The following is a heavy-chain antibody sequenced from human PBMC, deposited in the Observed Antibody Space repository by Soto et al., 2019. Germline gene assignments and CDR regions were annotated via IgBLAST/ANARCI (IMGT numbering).Heavy chain of an antibody. D-gene: IGHD6-13*01. V-gene: IGHV1-69*13. CDR2: IIPIFGTA. Sequence: GASVKVSCKASGGTFSSYAISWVRQAPGQGLEWMGGIIPIFGTANYAQKFQGRVTITADESTSTAYMELSSLRSEDTAVYYCAVNVVAAARLAMWFDPWGQGTLVTVSS. CDR3: AVNVVAAARLAMWFDP. J-gene: IGHJ5*02. CDR1: GGTFSSYA.